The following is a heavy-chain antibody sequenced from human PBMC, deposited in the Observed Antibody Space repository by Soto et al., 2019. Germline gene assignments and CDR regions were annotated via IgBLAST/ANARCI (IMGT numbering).Heavy chain of an antibody. V-gene: IGHV3-23*01. CDR3: AKESGEYSSSWYTFAY. CDR1: GFTFSSYA. J-gene: IGHJ4*02. CDR2: ISGSGGST. Sequence: GGSLRLSCAASGFTFSSYAMSWVRQAPGKGLEWVSAISGSGGSTYYADSVKGRFTISRDNSKNTLYLQMNSLRAEDTAVNYCAKESGEYSSSWYTFAYWGQGTRVIVSS. D-gene: IGHD6-13*01.